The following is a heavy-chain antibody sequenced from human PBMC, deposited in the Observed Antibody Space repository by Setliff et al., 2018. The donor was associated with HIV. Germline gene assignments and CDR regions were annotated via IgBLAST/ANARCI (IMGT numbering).Heavy chain of an antibody. D-gene: IGHD3-9*01. V-gene: IGHV4-34*01. Sequence: NPPETLSLTCAVSGVSFSGDYWSWVRQPPGKGLERIAEVQPSGSINYNSSLKSRVAISVETSNNQFSLTMTSVTAADTAVYYCARGRDWAKTGDFWGQGALVTVSS. CDR2: VQPSGSI. CDR3: ARGRDWAKTGDF. CDR1: GVSFSGDY. J-gene: IGHJ4*02.